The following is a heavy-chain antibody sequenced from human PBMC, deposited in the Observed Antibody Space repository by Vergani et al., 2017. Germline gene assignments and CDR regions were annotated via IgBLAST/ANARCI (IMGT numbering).Heavy chain of an antibody. CDR1: GGSISSYY. V-gene: IGHV4-59*01. J-gene: IGHJ5*02. CDR3: AGFWSGPGWFDP. Sequence: QVQLQESGPGLVKPSETLSLTCTVSGGSISSYYWSWIRQPPGKGLEWIGYIYYSGSTNYNPSLKSRVTISVDTSKNQIALKLSSVTAADTAVFYCAGFWSGPGWFDPWGQGTLVTVSS. D-gene: IGHD3-3*01. CDR2: IYYSGST.